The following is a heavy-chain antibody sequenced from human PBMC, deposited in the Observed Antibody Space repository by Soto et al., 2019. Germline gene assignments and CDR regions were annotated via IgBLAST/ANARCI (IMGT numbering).Heavy chain of an antibody. J-gene: IGHJ6*02. V-gene: IGHV3-74*01. D-gene: IGHD3-3*01. Sequence: LRLSCAASGFSVSNYWMNWVRQAPGKGLVWVSHIKSDGTTSYADSVEGRFTVSRDDAKNTFYLQMNGLRAEDTAVYYCAKDRGEEGLKFLEWFGGMDVWGHGTTVTVSS. CDR3: AKDRGEEGLKFLEWFGGMDV. CDR2: IKSDGTT. CDR1: GFSVSNYW.